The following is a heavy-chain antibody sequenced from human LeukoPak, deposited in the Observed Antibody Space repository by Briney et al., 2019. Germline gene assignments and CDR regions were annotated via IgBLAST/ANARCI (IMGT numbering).Heavy chain of an antibody. CDR2: VSYSGSS. CDR3: ARLQGRGDNYLDY. V-gene: IGHV4-59*08. Sequence: SETLSLTCTVSGGSISNYYWSWIRQPPGKRLEWIGYVSYSGSSSSNPSLECRVTISVDMSKNQFSLRLSSVTASDTAVYYCARLQGRGDNYLDYWGQGTLVTVSS. J-gene: IGHJ4*02. CDR1: GGSISNYY. D-gene: IGHD7-27*01.